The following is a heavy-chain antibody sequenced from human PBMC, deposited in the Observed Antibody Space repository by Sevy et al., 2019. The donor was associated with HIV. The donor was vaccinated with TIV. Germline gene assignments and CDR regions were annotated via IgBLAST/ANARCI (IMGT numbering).Heavy chain of an antibody. V-gene: IGHV3-7*01. CDR2: INQGGNQK. D-gene: IGHD6-13*01. J-gene: IGHJ4*02. CDR1: GFTFSSYW. Sequence: GGSLRLSCAASGFTFSSYWINWVRQAPGEGLEWVANINQGGNQKHYMDSVKGRFTISGYNAENAVYLQMNSLRVEDTAVYYCARGPSGAAAGRFDAWGQGTLVTVSS. CDR3: ARGPSGAAAGRFDA.